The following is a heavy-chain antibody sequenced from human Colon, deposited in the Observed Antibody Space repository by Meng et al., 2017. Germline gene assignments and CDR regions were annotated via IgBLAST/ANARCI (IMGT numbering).Heavy chain of an antibody. D-gene: IGHD4-23*01. CDR1: GCSISSNNW. CDR2: IYQSGST. Sequence: LQESGPGLVKPSGTLSLTCTGSGCSISSNNWWSWVRQSPGRGLEWIGEIYQSGSTNYSPSLKSRVTISLDKSKNQFSLKVSYMTAADTAVYFCARVPTTVDPFESWGQGTLVTVSS. V-gene: IGHV4-4*02. CDR3: ARVPTTVDPFES. J-gene: IGHJ4*02.